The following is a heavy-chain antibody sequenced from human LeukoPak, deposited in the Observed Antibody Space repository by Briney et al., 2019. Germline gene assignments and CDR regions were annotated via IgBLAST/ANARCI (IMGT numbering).Heavy chain of an antibody. D-gene: IGHD2-21*02. CDR1: GFIFDDYT. CDR2: ISWDGGSP. Sequence: GGSLRLSCAASGFIFDDYTMHWVRHGPGKGLEWVSLISWDGGSPFYADSVRGRVTISRDNSKNSLYLQMNGLRADDSGLYYCARKRCCGGDWKGLDVWGQGPTVIVSS. V-gene: IGHV3-43*01. CDR3: ARKRCCGGDWKGLDV. J-gene: IGHJ6*02.